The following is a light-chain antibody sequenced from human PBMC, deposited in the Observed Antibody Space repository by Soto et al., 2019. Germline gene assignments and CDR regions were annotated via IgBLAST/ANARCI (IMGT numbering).Light chain of an antibody. CDR3: QQYNEWPIT. CDR2: RAS. V-gene: IGKV3-20*01. J-gene: IGKJ5*01. CDR1: QSVSSSY. Sequence: EIVLRLSPGTLSLSPGGRASLSCSASQSVSSSYLAWYQQRPGQAPRLLIFRASTRAAGIPDRFSVSGSGTDFTLTISSLQPEDFAVYYCQQYNEWPITVGQGTRLENK.